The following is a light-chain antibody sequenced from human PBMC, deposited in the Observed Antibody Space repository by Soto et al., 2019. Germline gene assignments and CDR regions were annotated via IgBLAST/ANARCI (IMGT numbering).Light chain of an antibody. CDR2: ATS. Sequence: DIQMTQSPSSLSASVGDRVTITCRASQGISKYIAWFQQKPGEAPKSLIYATSRLQSGVPTKFSDSGSGTDFTLTISSLQPEDFATYYCQQYDSYPRTFGQGTKLE. CDR1: QGISKY. CDR3: QQYDSYPRT. J-gene: IGKJ2*01. V-gene: IGKV1-16*02.